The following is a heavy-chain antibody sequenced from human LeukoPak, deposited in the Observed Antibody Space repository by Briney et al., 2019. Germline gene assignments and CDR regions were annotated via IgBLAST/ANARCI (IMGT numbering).Heavy chain of an antibody. CDR3: ARDFPSITMVRGVIYFDY. J-gene: IGHJ4*02. CDR1: GLTFSSYE. V-gene: IGHV3-48*03. CDR2: ISSSGSTI. D-gene: IGHD3-10*01. Sequence: PGGSLRLSCAASGLTFSSYEMNWVRQAPGKGLEWVSYISSSGSTIYYADSVKGRFTISRDNAKNSLYLQMNSLRAEDTAVYYCARDFPSITMVRGVIYFDYWGQGTLVTVSS.